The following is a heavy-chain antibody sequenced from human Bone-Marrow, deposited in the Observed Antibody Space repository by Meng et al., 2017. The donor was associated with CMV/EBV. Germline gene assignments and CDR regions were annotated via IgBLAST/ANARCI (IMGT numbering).Heavy chain of an antibody. D-gene: IGHD1-7*01. CDR3: ARGPLRTYGWFDP. J-gene: IGHJ5*02. CDR1: GYTFTSYG. V-gene: IGHV1-18*01. CDR2: ISAYNGNT. Sequence: ASVKVSCKASGYTFTSYGISWVRQAPGQGLEWMGWISAYNGNTSYAQKFQGRVTMTRDTSTSTVYMELSSLRSEDTAVYYCARGPLRTYGWFDPWGQGTLVTVPS.